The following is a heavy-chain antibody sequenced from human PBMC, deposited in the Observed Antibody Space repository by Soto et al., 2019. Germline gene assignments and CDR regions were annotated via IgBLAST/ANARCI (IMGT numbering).Heavy chain of an antibody. V-gene: IGHV1-46*01. CDR3: ARRDCFSSSCYFKY. D-gene: IGHD2-2*01. Sequence: QVSLVQSGAEVKKPGASVKVSCKASGYTFTSYYVHWVRQAPGQGLEWMGIINPSGATTTYAQNFQGRVAMPRDTSRSTVYMELSSLRSEDTAVYYCARRDCFSSSCYFKYWGQGTLVTVSS. J-gene: IGHJ4*02. CDR2: INPSGATT. CDR1: GYTFTSYY.